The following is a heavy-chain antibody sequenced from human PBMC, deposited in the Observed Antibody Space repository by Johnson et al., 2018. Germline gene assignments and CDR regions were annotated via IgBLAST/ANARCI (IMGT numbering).Heavy chain of an antibody. V-gene: IGHV3-66*04. CDR2: IFSGGST. CDR3: ARQGGNDAVDI. Sequence: VQLVESGGGVVQPGGSLRLSCAASGFTVSSNYMSWVRQAPGKGLEGVSVIFSGGSTYYADSVRGRFTISRDNARNSLYLQMNSLRVEDTALYYWARQGGNDAVDIWGQGTMVTVSS. J-gene: IGHJ3*02. CDR1: GFTVSSNY. D-gene: IGHD3-16*01.